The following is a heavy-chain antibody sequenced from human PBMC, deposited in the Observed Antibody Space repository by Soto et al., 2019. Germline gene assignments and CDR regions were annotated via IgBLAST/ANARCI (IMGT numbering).Heavy chain of an antibody. D-gene: IGHD5-12*01. J-gene: IGHJ3*02. V-gene: IGHV1-69*01. Sequence: QVQLVQSGAEVKKPGSSVKVSCKASRGTFSSYAISWVRQAPGQGLEWMGGIVPLSGASNYARKFQGRVTITAAESTSTADVELSSMRSEDTAGDYGARRDGYDAFDIWGQGTVVTVSS. CDR1: RGTFSSYA. CDR3: ARRDGYDAFDI. CDR2: IVPLSGAS.